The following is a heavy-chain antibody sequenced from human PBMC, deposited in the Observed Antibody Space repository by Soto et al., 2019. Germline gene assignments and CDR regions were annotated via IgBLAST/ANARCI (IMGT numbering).Heavy chain of an antibody. CDR2: IIPIFGTA. CDR3: ARAYYYDSSCYYPPDY. V-gene: IGHV1-69*13. D-gene: IGHD3-22*01. CDR1: GGTFSSYA. J-gene: IGHJ4*02. Sequence: SVKVSCKAAGGTFSSYAISWMRQAPGQGLEWMGGIIPIFGTANYAQKFQGRVTIAADESTSTAYMELSSLRSDDTSAYYCARAYYYDSSCYYPPDYWGQGTLV.